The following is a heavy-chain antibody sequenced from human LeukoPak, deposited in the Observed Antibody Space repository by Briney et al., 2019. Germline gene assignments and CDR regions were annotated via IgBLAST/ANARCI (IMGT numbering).Heavy chain of an antibody. CDR1: EFTFSSYA. CDR2: ITGSGGST. CDR3: AELGITMIGGV. V-gene: IGHV3-23*01. D-gene: IGHD3-10*02. J-gene: IGHJ6*04. Sequence: GGSLRLSCAASEFTFSSYAMSWVRQAPEKGLEWVSGITGSGGSTYYADSVKGRFTISRDNAKNSLYLQMNSLRAEDTAVYYCAELGITMIGGVWGKGTTVTISS.